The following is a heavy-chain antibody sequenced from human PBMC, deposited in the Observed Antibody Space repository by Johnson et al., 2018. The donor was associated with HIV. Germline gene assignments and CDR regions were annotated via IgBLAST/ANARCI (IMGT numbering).Heavy chain of an antibody. Sequence: VQLVESGGGVVQPGRSLRLSCAASGFTISNNYMSWVRQAPGKGLEWVSVIYSGGSTYYADSVKGRFTISRDTSKNSLYLQMNSLRAEDTAVYYCARGDYYDSMGDFSDAFDIWGQGTMVTVSS. D-gene: IGHD3-22*01. CDR3: ARGDYYDSMGDFSDAFDI. V-gene: IGHV3-66*01. CDR1: GFTISNNY. CDR2: IYSGGST. J-gene: IGHJ3*02.